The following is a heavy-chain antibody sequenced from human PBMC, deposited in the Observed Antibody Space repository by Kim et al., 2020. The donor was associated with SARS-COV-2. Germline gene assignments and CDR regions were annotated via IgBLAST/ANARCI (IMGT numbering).Heavy chain of an antibody. CDR1: GFTVSSNY. V-gene: IGHV3-66*02. Sequence: GGSLRLSCAASGFTVSSNYMSWVRQAPGKGLEWVSVIYSGGSTYYADSVKGRFTISRDNSKNKLYLQMNSLRAEDTAVYYCARDRGGERFGEYNEYWGQGTLVTVSS. J-gene: IGHJ4*02. CDR3: ARDRGGERFGEYNEY. CDR2: IYSGGST. D-gene: IGHD3-10*01.